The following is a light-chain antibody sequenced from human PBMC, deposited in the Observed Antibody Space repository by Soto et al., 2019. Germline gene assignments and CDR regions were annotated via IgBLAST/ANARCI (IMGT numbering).Light chain of an antibody. CDR1: QSIDSW. V-gene: IGKV1-33*01. Sequence: DIQMTQSPAARSASVGDGVTITCLASQSIDSWLAWYQQKPGKAPKLLIYDASNLETGVPSRFSGSGSGTDFTFTISSLQPADIAPYYCPQYDNLPITFGQGTRLAIK. CDR2: DAS. CDR3: PQYDNLPIT. J-gene: IGKJ5*01.